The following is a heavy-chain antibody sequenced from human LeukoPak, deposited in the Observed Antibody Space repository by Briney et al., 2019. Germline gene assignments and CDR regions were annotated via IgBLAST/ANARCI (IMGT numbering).Heavy chain of an antibody. D-gene: IGHD3-9*01. CDR1: GGSISSYY. V-gene: IGHV4-59*08. Sequence: PSETLSLTCTVSGGSISSYYWSWIRQPPGKGLEWIGYIYYSGSTNYNPSLKSRVTISVDTSKNQFSLKLSSVTAADTAVYYCARRAYDILTGSIRPGAFDIWGQGTMVTVSS. J-gene: IGHJ3*02. CDR3: ARRAYDILTGSIRPGAFDI. CDR2: IYYSGST.